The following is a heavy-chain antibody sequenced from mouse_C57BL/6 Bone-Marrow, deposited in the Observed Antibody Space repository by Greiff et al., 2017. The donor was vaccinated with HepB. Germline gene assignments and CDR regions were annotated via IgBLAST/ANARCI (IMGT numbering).Heavy chain of an antibody. V-gene: IGHV5-4*01. CDR1: GFTFSSYA. CDR3: ARDGPGAMDY. Sequence: DVQLVESGGGLVKPGGSLKLSCAASGFTFSSYAMSWVRQTPEKRLEWVATISDGGSYTYYPDNVKGRFTISRDTAKNNLYLRLSQLKSEDTAMYYCARDGPGAMDYWGQGTSVTVSS. J-gene: IGHJ4*01. CDR2: ISDGGSYT.